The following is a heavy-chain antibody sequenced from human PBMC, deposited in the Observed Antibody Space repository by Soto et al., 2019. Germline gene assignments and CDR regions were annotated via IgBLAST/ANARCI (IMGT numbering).Heavy chain of an antibody. J-gene: IGHJ6*02. CDR1: GGSSRSSNR. CDR3: ARENDFWSGPNGLDV. Sequence: GDVSGNCAVSGGSSRSSNRWSWVRQPPGKGLEWIGEIYHSGNTKYNPSLKSRVTISVDKSKNQFSLKLNSVTAADTAVYYCARENDFWSGPNGLDVWGQGTTVTVSS. CDR2: IYHSGNT. V-gene: IGHV4-4*02. D-gene: IGHD3-3*01.